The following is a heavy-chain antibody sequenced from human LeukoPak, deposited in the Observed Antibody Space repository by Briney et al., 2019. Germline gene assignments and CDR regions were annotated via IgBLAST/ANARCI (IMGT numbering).Heavy chain of an antibody. CDR3: GRALIRRAIDY. J-gene: IGHJ4*02. CDR2: IYYSGST. CDR1: GGSFSNNY. D-gene: IGHD3-16*01. Sequence: SETLSLTCAVYGGSFSNNYWNWIRQAPGKGLEWIGSIYYSGSTYYNPSLMSRVTISEDASKHQFSLKLSSVTAADTAVYYCGRALIRRAIDYWGQGTLVTVSS. V-gene: IGHV4-34*01.